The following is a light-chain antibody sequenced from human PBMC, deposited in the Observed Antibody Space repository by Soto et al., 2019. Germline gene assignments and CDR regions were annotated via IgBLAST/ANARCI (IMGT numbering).Light chain of an antibody. CDR3: QQRSYWPIT. Sequence: DIVLTQSPGTLSLSPGERASLSCRASQTVNNNYLAWCQQKPGHAPRLLIYDASNRATGPPARFSGCGSGTDFPPTISSLEPEYGVYYYRQQRSYWPITFGQGTRLEIK. CDR1: QTVNNNY. CDR2: DAS. J-gene: IGKJ5*01. V-gene: IGKV3-11*01.